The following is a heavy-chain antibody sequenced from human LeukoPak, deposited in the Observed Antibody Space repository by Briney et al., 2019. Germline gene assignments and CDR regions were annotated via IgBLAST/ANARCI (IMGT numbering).Heavy chain of an antibody. CDR2: IGDSGGST. CDR1: GFTFSSYA. CDR3: AKDSRSGSSLDY. D-gene: IGHD3-10*01. J-gene: IGHJ4*02. Sequence: GGSLRLSCAACGFTFSSYAMSWVRQAPGKGLEGVSAIGDSGGSTYYADSVKGRFTISRDNSKNTLYLQMNSLRAEDTAVYYCAKDSRSGSSLDYWGQGTLVTVSS. V-gene: IGHV3-23*01.